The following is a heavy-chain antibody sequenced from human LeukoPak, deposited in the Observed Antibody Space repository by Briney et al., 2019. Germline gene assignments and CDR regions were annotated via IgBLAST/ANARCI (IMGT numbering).Heavy chain of an antibody. D-gene: IGHD5-24*01. Sequence: GGSLRLSCAASGFTFSTSAMSWVRQAPGKGLEWVSSISGSGGSTYYADSVKGRFTISRDNSKNTLYLQMNSLRAEDTAVYYCARQRDGYNLRAFDIWGQGTMVTVSS. CDR1: GFTFSTSA. CDR3: ARQRDGYNLRAFDI. J-gene: IGHJ3*02. CDR2: ISGSGGST. V-gene: IGHV3-23*01.